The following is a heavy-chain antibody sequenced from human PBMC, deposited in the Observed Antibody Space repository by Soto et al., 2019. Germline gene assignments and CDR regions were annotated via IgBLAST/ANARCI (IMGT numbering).Heavy chain of an antibody. CDR3: ASISPDTVENTADYYYGMDV. J-gene: IGHJ6*02. CDR2: IIPIFGTA. CDR1: GCTFSSYA. D-gene: IGHD5-18*01. Sequence: SVKVSCKASGCTFSSYAISWVRQAPGQGLEWMGGIIPIFGTANYAQKFQGRVTITADESTSTAYMELSSLGSEDTAVYYCASISPDTVENTADYYYGMDVWGQGTTVTVSS. V-gene: IGHV1-69*13.